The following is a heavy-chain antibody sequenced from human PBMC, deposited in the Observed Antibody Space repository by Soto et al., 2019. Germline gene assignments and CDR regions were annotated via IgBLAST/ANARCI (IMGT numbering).Heavy chain of an antibody. D-gene: IGHD3-3*01. Sequence: GGSLRLSCAASGFSFSSFVMSWVRQAPGKGLEWVASVNANGDTTHYADAVKGRFTISRDNSKNILYPQMDSLRAEDTAVYYCAKWSYLDYWGQGTLVTVSS. CDR1: GFSFSSFV. J-gene: IGHJ4*02. V-gene: IGHV3-23*01. CDR2: VNANGDTT. CDR3: AKWSYLDY.